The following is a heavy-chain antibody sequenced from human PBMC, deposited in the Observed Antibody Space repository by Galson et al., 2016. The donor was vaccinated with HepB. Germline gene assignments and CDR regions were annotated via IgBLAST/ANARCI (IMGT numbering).Heavy chain of an antibody. CDR3: AKPLRPFSDSWFDY. CDR2: ISWDGTSA. V-gene: IGHV3-43*01. CDR1: GFSFDDYP. D-gene: IGHD5-12*01. J-gene: IGHJ4*02. Sequence: SLRLSCAASGFSFDDYPMHWVRQSPGKGLEWVSVISWDGTSAHYADSVKGRFTISRDNSRDSLYLQMKSLTTEDSVLYFCAKPLRPFSDSWFDYWGQGTLVSVSS.